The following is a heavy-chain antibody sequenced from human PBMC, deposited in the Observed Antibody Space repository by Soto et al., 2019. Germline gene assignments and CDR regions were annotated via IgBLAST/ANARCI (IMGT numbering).Heavy chain of an antibody. D-gene: IGHD3-3*01. CDR1: GGSFSGYY. CDR2: INHSGGT. Sequence: SETLSLTCAVYGGSFSGYYRNWIRQSPGKGLEWIGDINHSGGTNYNPSLKSRVTISLDTSKNQFSLRLSSVTAADTAVYYCATAHYDFWSGFSQKYYFDSWGQGTKVTV. CDR3: ATAHYDFWSGFSQKYYFDS. V-gene: IGHV4-34*01. J-gene: IGHJ4*02.